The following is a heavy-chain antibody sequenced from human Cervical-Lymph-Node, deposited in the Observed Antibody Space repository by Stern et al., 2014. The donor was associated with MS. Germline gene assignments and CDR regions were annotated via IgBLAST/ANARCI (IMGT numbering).Heavy chain of an antibody. J-gene: IGHJ4*02. V-gene: IGHV3-30*18. CDR1: GFSFSAYG. CDR3: AKPQQQLAFDY. Sequence: VQLVESGGGVVQPGRSLRLSCAVSGFSFSAYGMHWVRQAPGKGLECVASISHDGTYKSYADSVNGRFTISRDNSRNTLYLQMNSLRPEDTAVYYCAKPQQQLAFDYWGQGTLVTVSS. D-gene: IGHD6-13*01. CDR2: ISHDGTYK.